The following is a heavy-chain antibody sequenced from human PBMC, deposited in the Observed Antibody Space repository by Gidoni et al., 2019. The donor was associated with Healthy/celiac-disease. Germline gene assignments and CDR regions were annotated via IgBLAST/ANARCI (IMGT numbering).Heavy chain of an antibody. Sequence: QVQLQESGPGLVKPSGTLSLTCAASGGSISSSTWWSWVRQPPGKGLEWIGEIYHSGSTKYNPSLKSRVTISVDKSKNQFSLKLSSVTAADTAVYYCATDTAMVTSGYYYYGMDVWGQGTTVTVSS. CDR1: GGSISSSTW. D-gene: IGHD5-18*01. CDR3: ATDTAMVTSGYYYYGMDV. J-gene: IGHJ6*02. CDR2: IYHSGST. V-gene: IGHV4-4*02.